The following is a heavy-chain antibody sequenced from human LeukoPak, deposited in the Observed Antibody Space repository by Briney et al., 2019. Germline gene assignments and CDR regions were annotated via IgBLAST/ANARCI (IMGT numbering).Heavy chain of an antibody. CDR1: GYSISRGYY. Sequence: SETLSLACAVSGYSISRGYYWGWIRQPPGKGLEWIGTIYHSGSTYYNPSLESRVTISVDTSKNQFSLKLNSVTAADTAVYYCARKLYYGDYFDYWGQGALVTVSS. J-gene: IGHJ4*02. CDR3: ARKLYYGDYFDY. CDR2: IYHSGST. V-gene: IGHV4-38-2*01. D-gene: IGHD2-8*01.